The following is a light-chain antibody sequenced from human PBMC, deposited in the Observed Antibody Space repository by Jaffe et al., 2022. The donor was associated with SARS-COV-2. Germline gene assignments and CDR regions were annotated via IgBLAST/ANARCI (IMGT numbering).Light chain of an antibody. V-gene: IGKV3-15*01. CDR3: QQYNAWPYT. CDR2: DAS. J-gene: IGKJ2*01. Sequence: EIVMTQSPGTLSVSPGERPTLSCRASQSVSNNLAWYQQKPGQAPRLLIHDASTRATGVPARFSGSGSGTEFTLTISSLQSEDFAVYYCQQYNAWPYTFGPGTKLDIK. CDR1: QSVSNN.